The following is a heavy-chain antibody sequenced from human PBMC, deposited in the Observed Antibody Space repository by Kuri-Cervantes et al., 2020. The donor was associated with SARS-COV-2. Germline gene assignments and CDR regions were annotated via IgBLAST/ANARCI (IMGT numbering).Heavy chain of an antibody. D-gene: IGHD2-15*01. CDR1: GFTFSSYS. CDR3: ARGLGYCSGGSCYSRSSSDY. CDR2: ISSSSSYI. Sequence: GESLKISCAASGFTFSSYSMNWVRQAPGKGLEWVSSISSSSSYIYYADSVKGRFTTSRDNAKNSLYLQMNSLRAEDTAVYYCARGLGYCSGGSCYSRSSSDYWGQGTLVTVSS. J-gene: IGHJ4*02. V-gene: IGHV3-21*01.